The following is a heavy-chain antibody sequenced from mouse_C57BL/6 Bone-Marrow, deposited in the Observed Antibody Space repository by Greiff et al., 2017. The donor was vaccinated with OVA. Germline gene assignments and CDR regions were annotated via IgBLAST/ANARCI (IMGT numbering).Heavy chain of an antibody. V-gene: IGHV14-3*01. CDR1: GFNIKNTY. J-gene: IGHJ1*03. D-gene: IGHD1-1*01. Sequence: VQLKESVAELVRPGASVKLSCTASGFNIKNTYMHWVKQRPEQGLEWIGRIDPANGNTKYAPKFQGKATITADTSSNTAYLQLSSLTSEDTAIYYWASPFDYYGSSYGYFDVWGTGTTVTVSS. CDR2: IDPANGNT. CDR3: ASPFDYYGSSYGYFDV.